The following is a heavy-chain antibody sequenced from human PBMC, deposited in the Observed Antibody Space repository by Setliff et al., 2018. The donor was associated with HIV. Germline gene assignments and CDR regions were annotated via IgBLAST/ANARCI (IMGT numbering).Heavy chain of an antibody. CDR3: ARDYSYVGFDL. D-gene: IGHD4-4*01. Sequence: PGGSLRLSCAVSAFTFSTFAMHWVRQAPGKGPEWVGVISNDGSDQRYAESVKGRFTISRDNSKNTLYLQINSLRAEDTAVYYCARDYSYVGFDLWGRGTLVTVSS. CDR2: ISNDGSDQ. V-gene: IGHV3-30*07. J-gene: IGHJ2*01. CDR1: AFTFSTFA.